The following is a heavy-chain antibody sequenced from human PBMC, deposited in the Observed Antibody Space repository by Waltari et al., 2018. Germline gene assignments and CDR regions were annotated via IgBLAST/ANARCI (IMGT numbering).Heavy chain of an antibody. CDR3: ARSGGYIDY. Sequence: EVNLVASGGGLVQRGGSLRRSCAASGFAFSGSWLHWVRQAPGKGLVWVSRINKNGDATSYADSVKGRFTISKDNAKNTLYLEMNSLRAEDTAVYYCARSGGYIDYWGQGTLVTVSS. J-gene: IGHJ4*02. CDR2: INKNGDAT. CDR1: GFAFSGSW. V-gene: IGHV3-74*01. D-gene: IGHD2-15*01.